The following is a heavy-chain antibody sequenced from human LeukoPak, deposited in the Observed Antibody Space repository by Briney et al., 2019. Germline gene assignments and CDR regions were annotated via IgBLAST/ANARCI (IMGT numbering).Heavy chain of an antibody. CDR3: VRDKDHGSGNYSAVSFDP. Sequence: SGTLSLTCAVSGGSISSDHWWNWVRQPPGKGLEWIGEIYHSGSTTYSPSLKRRVTILVDKSKNQFSLELTSVTAADTAVYYCVRDKDHGSGNYSAVSFDPWGQGALVTVSS. CDR1: GGSISSDHW. V-gene: IGHV4-4*02. D-gene: IGHD3-10*01. CDR2: IYHSGST. J-gene: IGHJ5*02.